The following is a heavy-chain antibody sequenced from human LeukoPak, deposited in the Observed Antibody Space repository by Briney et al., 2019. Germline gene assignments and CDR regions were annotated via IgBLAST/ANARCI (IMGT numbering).Heavy chain of an antibody. Sequence: GGSLRLSCAASGFTFSSYAMSWVRQAPGKGLEWVPAISGSGGSTYYADSVKGRFTISRDTSKNTLYLQMNSLRAEDTAVYYCAKGRYSGSCYNWFDPWGQGTLVTVSS. CDR1: GFTFSSYA. V-gene: IGHV3-23*01. CDR3: AKGRYSGSCYNWFDP. J-gene: IGHJ5*02. D-gene: IGHD1-26*01. CDR2: ISGSGGST.